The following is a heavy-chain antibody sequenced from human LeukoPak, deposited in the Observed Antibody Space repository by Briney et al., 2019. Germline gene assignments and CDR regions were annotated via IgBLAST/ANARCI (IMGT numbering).Heavy chain of an antibody. J-gene: IGHJ4*02. Sequence: EGSLRLSCAASGFTFSSYWMSWVRQAPGKGLEWVANIKQDGSEKYYVDSVKGRFTISRDNAKNSLYLQTNSLRAEDTAVYYCARDSRFGIFGVVPFDYWGQGTLVTVSS. CDR1: GFTFSSYW. CDR3: ARDSRFGIFGVVPFDY. V-gene: IGHV3-7*01. CDR2: IKQDGSEK. D-gene: IGHD3-3*01.